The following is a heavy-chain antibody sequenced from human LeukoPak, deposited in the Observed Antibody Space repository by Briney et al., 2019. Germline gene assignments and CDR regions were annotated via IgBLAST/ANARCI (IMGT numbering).Heavy chain of an antibody. V-gene: IGHV3-30*04. CDR2: MSKDGGDK. Sequence: GGSLRLSCAASGFTVSNFAMHWVRQVPDKGLEWLAVMSKDGGDKHYADSVTGRFTISRDSSKNTLYLQMNSLRGEDTAVYYCARDDLSVSGSYPYYFDHWGQGTLVTVCS. CDR3: ARDDLSVSGSYPYYFDH. J-gene: IGHJ4*02. D-gene: IGHD3-16*02. CDR1: GFTVSNFA.